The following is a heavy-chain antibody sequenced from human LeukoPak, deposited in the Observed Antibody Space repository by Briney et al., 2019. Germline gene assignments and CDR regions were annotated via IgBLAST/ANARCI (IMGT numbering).Heavy chain of an antibody. D-gene: IGHD3-10*01. CDR3: AREYADYYGSGSYTLDYYYGMDV. CDR1: GFTFSSYE. CDR2: ISSSGSTI. V-gene: IGHV3-48*03. J-gene: IGHJ6*02. Sequence: GGSLRLSCAASGFTFSSYEMNWVRQAPGKGLEWVSYISSSGSTIYYADSVKGRFTISRDNAKNSLYLQMNSLRAEDTAVYYCAREYADYYGSGSYTLDYYYGMDVWGQGTTVTVSS.